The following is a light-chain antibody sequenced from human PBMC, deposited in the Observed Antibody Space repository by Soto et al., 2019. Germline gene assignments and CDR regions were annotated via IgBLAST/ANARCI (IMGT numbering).Light chain of an antibody. Sequence: EIVLTQSPATLSLPPGDRATLSCRASQSVTSALAWFQQKPGQAPRLLTYDVSRRATGIPARFSGSGSGTDFTLTINSLEPEDFAVYYCQQRTTWPTFGGGTKVEIK. CDR1: QSVTSA. V-gene: IGKV3-11*01. CDR2: DVS. J-gene: IGKJ4*01. CDR3: QQRTTWPT.